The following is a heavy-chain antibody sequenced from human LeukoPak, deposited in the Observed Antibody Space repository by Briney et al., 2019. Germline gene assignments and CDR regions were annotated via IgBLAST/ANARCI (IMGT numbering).Heavy chain of an antibody. CDR2: IIPILGIA. V-gene: IGHV1-69*04. CDR1: GYTFTSYG. J-gene: IGHJ4*02. CDR3: AYSSSSWINY. D-gene: IGHD6-13*01. Sequence: GASVKVSCKASGYTFTSYGISWVRQAPGQGLEWMGRIIPILGIANYAQKFQGRVTITADKSTSTAYMELSSLRSADTAVYYCAYSSSSWINYWGQGTLVTVSS.